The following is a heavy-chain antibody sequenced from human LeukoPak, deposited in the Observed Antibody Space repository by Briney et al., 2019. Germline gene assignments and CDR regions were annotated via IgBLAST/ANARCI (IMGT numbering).Heavy chain of an antibody. CDR2: IIPILGIA. V-gene: IGHV1-69*04. Sequence: ASVKVSCKASGGTFSSYAISWVRQARGQGLEWMGRIIPILGIANYAQKFQGRVTITADKSTSTAYMELSSLRSEDTAVYYCARGSPGDWAYYYYGMDVWGQGTTVTVSS. J-gene: IGHJ6*02. CDR1: GGTFSSYA. CDR3: ARGSPGDWAYYYYGMDV. D-gene: IGHD1-26*01.